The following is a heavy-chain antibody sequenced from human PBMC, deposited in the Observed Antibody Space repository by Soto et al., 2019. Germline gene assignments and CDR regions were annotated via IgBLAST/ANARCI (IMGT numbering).Heavy chain of an antibody. CDR2: INAGNGNT. J-gene: IGHJ5*02. V-gene: IGHV1-3*01. CDR3: ARDPLGYCSSTSCYHSPWFDP. CDR1: GYTFTSYA. D-gene: IGHD2-2*01. Sequence: ASVKVSCKASGYTFTSYAMHWVRQAPGQRLEWMGWINAGNGNTKYSQKFQGRVTITRDTSASTAYMELSSLRSEDTAVYYCARDPLGYCSSTSCYHSPWFDPWRHGTLVTVSS.